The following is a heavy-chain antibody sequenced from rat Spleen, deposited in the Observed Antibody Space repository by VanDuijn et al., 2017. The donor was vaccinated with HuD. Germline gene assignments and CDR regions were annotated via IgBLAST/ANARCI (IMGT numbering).Heavy chain of an antibody. CDR1: GFTFSDYY. D-gene: IGHD1-7*01. CDR3: ARHRGMGMTHFDY. V-gene: IGHV5-29*01. CDR2: ISYDGSST. J-gene: IGHJ2*01. Sequence: EVQLVESDGGLVQPGRSLKLSCAASGFTFSDYYMAWVRQAPTKGLEWVATISYDGSSTYYRDSVKGRFTISRDNAKSTLYLQMDSLRSEDTATYYCARHRGMGMTHFDYWGQGVMVTVSS.